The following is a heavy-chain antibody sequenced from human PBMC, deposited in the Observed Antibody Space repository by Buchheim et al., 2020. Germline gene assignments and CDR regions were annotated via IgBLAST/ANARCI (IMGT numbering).Heavy chain of an antibody. CDR1: GFTFSSYW. J-gene: IGHJ6*02. V-gene: IGHV3-7*01. CDR2: IKQDGSEK. D-gene: IGHD2-2*01. CDR3: ARDENSRYCSSTSCYEDYYYGMDV. Sequence: EVQLVESGGGLVQPGGSLRLSCAASGFTFSSYWMSWVRQAPGKGLEWVANIKQDGSEKYYVDSVKGRFTISRDNAKNSLYLQMNSLRAEDTAVYYCARDENSRYCSSTSCYEDYYYGMDVWGQGTT.